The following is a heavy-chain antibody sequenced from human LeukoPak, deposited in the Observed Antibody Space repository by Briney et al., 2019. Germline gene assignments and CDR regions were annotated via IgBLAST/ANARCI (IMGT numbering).Heavy chain of an antibody. J-gene: IGHJ4*02. D-gene: IGHD1-26*01. CDR1: GYTFTTYW. Sequence: GESLKISCKGSGYTFTTYWIGWVREMPGKGLGGMGIIYPSDSDTRYSPSFQGQVTISADKSINTAYLQWSSLKASDTAMYYCARQELLRPFDYWGQGTLVTVSS. V-gene: IGHV5-51*01. CDR3: ARQELLRPFDY. CDR2: IYPSDSDT.